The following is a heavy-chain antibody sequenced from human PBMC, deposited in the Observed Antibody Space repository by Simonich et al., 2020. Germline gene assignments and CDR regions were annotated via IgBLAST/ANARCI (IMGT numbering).Heavy chain of an antibody. CDR2: IYYSGST. CDR3: ARWAYSSSYFDY. Sequence: QLQLQESGPGLVKPFETLSLTCTVSGGSISSSSYYWGWIRQPPGKGLEWIGSIYYSGSTYYNPSLKSRVTISVDTSKNQFSLKLSSVTAADTAVYYCARWAYSSSYFDYWGQGTLVTVSS. D-gene: IGHD6-6*01. J-gene: IGHJ4*02. CDR1: GGSISSSSYY. V-gene: IGHV4-39*01.